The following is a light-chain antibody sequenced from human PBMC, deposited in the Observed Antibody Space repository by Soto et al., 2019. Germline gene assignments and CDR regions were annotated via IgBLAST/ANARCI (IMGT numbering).Light chain of an antibody. CDR2: GNS. CDR1: SSNIGAGFD. Sequence: QSVLTQPPSVSGAPGQTVTISCTGSSSNIGAGFDVHWYQQLPGTAPKVFTYGNSNRPSGVPDRFSGSKSGTSASLAITGLQAEDEADYYCQSYDTSLRDWVFGGGTKLTVL. CDR3: QSYDTSLRDWV. V-gene: IGLV1-40*01. J-gene: IGLJ3*02.